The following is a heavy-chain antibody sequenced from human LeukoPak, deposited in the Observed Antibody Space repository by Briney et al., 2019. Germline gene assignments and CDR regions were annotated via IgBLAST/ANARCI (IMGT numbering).Heavy chain of an antibody. Sequence: GGSLRLSCAASGLTGSHNYVSWVRQAPGKGLEWVSAIHTSGDTCYADSVKGRFTISRDNSKNTLYLQMNSLRDEDTAVYYCARDKAEGSGSYWGYYYYYGMDVWGQGTTVTVSS. CDR1: GLTGSHNY. CDR3: ARDKAEGSGSYWGYYYYYGMDV. D-gene: IGHD3-10*01. J-gene: IGHJ6*02. V-gene: IGHV3-66*03. CDR2: IHTSGDT.